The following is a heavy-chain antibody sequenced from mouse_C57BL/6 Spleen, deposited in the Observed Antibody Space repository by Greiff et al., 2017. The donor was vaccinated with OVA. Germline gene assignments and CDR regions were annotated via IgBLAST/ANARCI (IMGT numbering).Heavy chain of an antibody. Sequence: QVHVKQPGAELVRPGSSVKLSCKASGYTFTSYWMHWVKQRPIQGLEWIGNIDPSDSDNHYNQKFKDKATLTVDKSSSTAYMQLSSLTSGDSAVYYCARVGYYPDYWGQGTTLAVSS. CDR2: IDPSDSDN. D-gene: IGHD2-3*01. J-gene: IGHJ2*01. CDR3: ARVGYYPDY. CDR1: GYTFTSYW. V-gene: IGHV1-52*01.